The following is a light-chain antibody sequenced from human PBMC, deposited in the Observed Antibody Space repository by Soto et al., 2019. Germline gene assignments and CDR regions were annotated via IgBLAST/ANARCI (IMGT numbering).Light chain of an antibody. CDR1: SSDVGGYNY. J-gene: IGLJ3*02. CDR2: DVT. Sequence: QSVLTQPASVSESPGQSITISCTGTSSDVGGYNYVSWYQQNPGKAPKLMIYDVTNRPSGVSNRFSGSKSGNTASLTISGLQADDEADYYCSSYTSSTTWVFGGGTKVTVL. CDR3: SSYTSSTTWV. V-gene: IGLV2-14*03.